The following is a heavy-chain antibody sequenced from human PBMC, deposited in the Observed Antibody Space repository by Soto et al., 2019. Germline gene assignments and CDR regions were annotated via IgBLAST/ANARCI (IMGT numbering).Heavy chain of an antibody. CDR2: ISWNSGSI. CDR1: GFTFDDYA. Sequence: GGSLRLSCAASGFTFDDYAMHWVRQAPGKGLEWVSGISWNSGSIGYADSVKGRFTISRDNAKNSLYLQMNSLRAEDTALYYCAKDPGGGRIHTYYFDYWGQGTLVTVSS. V-gene: IGHV3-9*01. D-gene: IGHD2-8*02. CDR3: AKDPGGGRIHTYYFDY. J-gene: IGHJ4*02.